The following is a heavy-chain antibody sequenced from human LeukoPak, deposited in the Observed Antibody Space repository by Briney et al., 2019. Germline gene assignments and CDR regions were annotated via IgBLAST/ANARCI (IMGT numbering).Heavy chain of an antibody. J-gene: IGHJ5*02. Sequence: SETLSLTCAVYGGSFSGYYWSWIRQPPGKGLEWIGEINHSGSTNYNPSLKSRVTISVDTSKSQFSLKLSSVTAADTAVYYCARHRSSSWYSYWFDPWGQGTLVTVSS. V-gene: IGHV4-34*01. CDR3: ARHRSSSWYSYWFDP. CDR2: INHSGST. CDR1: GGSFSGYY. D-gene: IGHD6-13*01.